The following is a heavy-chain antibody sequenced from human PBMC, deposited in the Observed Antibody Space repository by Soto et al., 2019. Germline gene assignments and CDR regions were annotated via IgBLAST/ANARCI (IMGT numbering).Heavy chain of an antibody. CDR2: INPSGGST. CDR1: GYTFTSYY. V-gene: IGHV1-46*01. CDR3: ASVTTLYYFDSSGHKPYYFDY. J-gene: IGHJ4*02. Sequence: ASVKVSCKASGYTFTSYYMHWVRQAPGQGLEWMGIINPSGGSTSYAQKFQGRVTMTRDTSTSTVYMELSSLRSEDTAVYYCASVTTLYYFDSSGHKPYYFDYWGQGTLVTVSS. D-gene: IGHD3-22*01.